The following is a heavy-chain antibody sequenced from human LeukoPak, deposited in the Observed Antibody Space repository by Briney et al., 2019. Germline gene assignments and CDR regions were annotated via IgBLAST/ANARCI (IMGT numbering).Heavy chain of an antibody. CDR1: GFTFSSYS. CDR3: ASAPTDYVETSWYYFDY. Sequence: PGGSLRLSCAASGFTFSSYSMNWVRQAPGKGLGWVSSISSSSSYIYYADSLKRRLTISRDNAKNSLYLQIDSLRAEDTAVYYCASAPTDYVETSWYYFDYWGQGTLVTVSS. J-gene: IGHJ4*02. D-gene: IGHD4-17*01. V-gene: IGHV3-21*01. CDR2: ISSSSSYI.